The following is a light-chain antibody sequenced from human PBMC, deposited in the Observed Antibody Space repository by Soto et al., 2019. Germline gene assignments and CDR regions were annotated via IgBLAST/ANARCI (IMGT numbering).Light chain of an antibody. CDR3: NSYSSTTFYV. Sequence: QSPPTQPATVSCSPGQSITISCTGSFSDIAVFNYVSWCQQDPGRAPKLLIYQVTSRASGVSHRFSGSKSGNTASLTISGLQPEEEAEYYCNSYSSTTFYVFGTGTKVTVL. J-gene: IGLJ1*01. V-gene: IGLV2-14*01. CDR1: FSDIAVFNY. CDR2: QVT.